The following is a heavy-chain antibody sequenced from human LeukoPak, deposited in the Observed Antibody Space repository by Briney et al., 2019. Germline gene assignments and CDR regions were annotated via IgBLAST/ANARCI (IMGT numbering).Heavy chain of an antibody. J-gene: IGHJ6*02. Sequence: SETLSLTCTVSGGSISSYYWSWIRQPPGKGLEWIGYIYYSGSTNYNPSLKSRVTISVGTSKNQFSLKLSSVAAADTAVYYCARSGYSSGWYVGGNYYYYGMDVWGQGTTVTVSS. V-gene: IGHV4-59*01. D-gene: IGHD6-19*01. CDR3: ARSGYSSGWYVGGNYYYYGMDV. CDR1: GGSISSYY. CDR2: IYYSGST.